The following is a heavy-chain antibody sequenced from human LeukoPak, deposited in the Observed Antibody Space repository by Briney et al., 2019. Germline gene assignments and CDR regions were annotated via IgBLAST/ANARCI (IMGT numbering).Heavy chain of an antibody. V-gene: IGHV4-34*01. Sequence: AETLSLTCAVYGGSFSGYYWSWIRQPPGKGLEWIGEINHSGSTNYNPSLKSRVPISVDTSKNQFSLKLSSVTAADTAVYYCARAYDYGGHMLDYWGQGTLVTVSS. D-gene: IGHD4-23*01. CDR1: GGSFSGYY. CDR2: INHSGST. CDR3: ARAYDYGGHMLDY. J-gene: IGHJ4*02.